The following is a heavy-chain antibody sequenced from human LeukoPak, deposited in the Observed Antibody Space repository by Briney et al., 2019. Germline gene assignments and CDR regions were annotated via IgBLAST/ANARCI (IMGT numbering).Heavy chain of an antibody. D-gene: IGHD3-10*01. J-gene: IGHJ4*02. Sequence: SETLSLTCAVSGGSFSTYYWSWIRQPPGKGLEWIGYINYSGSTTYSPSLTSRVTISVDTSKSQFSLKLTSVTAADTAVYYCARGVKPGFGEPPLNWGQGTLVTVSS. CDR1: GGSFSTYY. CDR2: INYSGST. V-gene: IGHV4-59*01. CDR3: ARGVKPGFGEPPLN.